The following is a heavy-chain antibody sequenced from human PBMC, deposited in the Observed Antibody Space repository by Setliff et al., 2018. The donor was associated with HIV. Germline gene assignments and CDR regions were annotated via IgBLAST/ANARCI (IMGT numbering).Heavy chain of an antibody. CDR3: ARAGHYYDSRGGNWFDP. CDR2: INHSANT. Sequence: PSETLSLTCEVYGGSFSDYYYTWIRQSPGKGLEWIGEINHSANTMGNASLKGRVTLSVDASKSQFSLKLTSVTAADTAVYYCARAGHYYDSRGGNWFDPWGQGTLVTVSS. D-gene: IGHD3-22*01. CDR1: GGSFSDYY. V-gene: IGHV4-34*10. J-gene: IGHJ5*02.